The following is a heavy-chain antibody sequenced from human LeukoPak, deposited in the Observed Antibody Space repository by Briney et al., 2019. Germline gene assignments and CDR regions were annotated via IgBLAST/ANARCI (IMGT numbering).Heavy chain of an antibody. CDR1: GGSISSSSYY. CDR2: IYYSGST. J-gene: IGHJ3*02. Sequence: PSETLSLTCTVSGGSISSSSYYWGWIRQPPGKGLEWIGSIYYSGSTYYNPSLKSRVTISVDTSKNQFSLKLSPVTAADTAVYYCARPRILVDIQLWFGDDAFDIWGQGTMVTVSS. V-gene: IGHV4-39*01. D-gene: IGHD3-10*01. CDR3: ARPRILVDIQLWFGDDAFDI.